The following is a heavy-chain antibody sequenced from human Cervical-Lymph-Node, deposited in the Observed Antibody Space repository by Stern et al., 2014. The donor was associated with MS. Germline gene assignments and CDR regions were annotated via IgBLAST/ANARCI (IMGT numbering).Heavy chain of an antibody. CDR1: GGSMSSRTHY. J-gene: IGHJ5*02. Sequence: QVQLQESGPGLVKPSETLSLTCTVSGGSMSSRTHYWNWIRQPPGKGLEYIASVYHSGSTYYSSSLKSRATISVDASKNQFFLKLASVTAADTAVYYCATPYSSSFNHWGQGILVTVSS. CDR2: VYHSGST. V-gene: IGHV4-39*01. D-gene: IGHD6-19*01. CDR3: ATPYSSSFNH.